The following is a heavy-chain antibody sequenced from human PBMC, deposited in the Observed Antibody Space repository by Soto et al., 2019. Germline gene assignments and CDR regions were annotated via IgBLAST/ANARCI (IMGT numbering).Heavy chain of an antibody. V-gene: IGHV3-30-3*01. CDR3: ARADYGGGWPYFFDY. CDR1: GFTFSSYA. J-gene: IGHJ4*02. Sequence: GGSLRLSCAASGFTFSSYAMHWVRQAPGKGLEWVAVISYDGSNKYYADSVKGRFTISRDSSKNTLYVQMNSLRAEDTAVYYCARADYGGGWPYFFDYWGLGTLVTVPQ. D-gene: IGHD4-17*01. CDR2: ISYDGSNK.